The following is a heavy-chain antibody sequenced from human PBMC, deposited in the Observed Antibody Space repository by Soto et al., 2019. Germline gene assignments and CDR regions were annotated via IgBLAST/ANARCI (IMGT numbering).Heavy chain of an antibody. J-gene: IGHJ6*02. Sequence: GGSMRLSCVASGFTFSSYWMSWVRQAPGKGLEWVANIKQDGSEKYYVDSVKGRFTISRDNAKNSLYLQMNSLRAEDTAVYYCARDYGSGNYYYGMDVWGQGTTVTVSS. V-gene: IGHV3-7*05. CDR3: ARDYGSGNYYYGMDV. CDR2: IKQDGSEK. CDR1: GFTFSSYW. D-gene: IGHD3-10*01.